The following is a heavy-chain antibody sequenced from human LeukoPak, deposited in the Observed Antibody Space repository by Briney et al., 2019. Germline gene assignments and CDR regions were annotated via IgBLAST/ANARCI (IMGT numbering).Heavy chain of an antibody. D-gene: IGHD3-10*01. CDR1: GFTFSSYA. CDR2: ISYHGDIT. V-gene: IGHV3-30*01. Sequence: PGRSLRLSCAASGFTFSSYAMHWVRQAPGKGLEWVALISYHGDITYYADSVKGPLTLSRDNSETTLFLQLNSLRAEDTAVYYCARDSTYYYDSGSSGPHYFDFWGQGTLVTVSS. J-gene: IGHJ4*02. CDR3: ARDSTYYYDSGSSGPHYFDF.